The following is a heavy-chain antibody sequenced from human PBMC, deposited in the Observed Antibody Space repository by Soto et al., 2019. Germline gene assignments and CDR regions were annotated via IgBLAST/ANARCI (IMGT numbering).Heavy chain of an antibody. D-gene: IGHD6-19*01. V-gene: IGHV1-2*02. CDR3: AREIEVAGSRSFDY. Sequence: ASVKVSCKTSGYAFTAYYIHWVRQAPGQGLEWMGWINPNSGGTNSAQKFQGRVTLTWDTSISTAYMDLSRLRSDDTAVYYCAREIEVAGSRSFDYWGQGTQVTVSS. J-gene: IGHJ4*02. CDR1: GYAFTAYY. CDR2: INPNSGGT.